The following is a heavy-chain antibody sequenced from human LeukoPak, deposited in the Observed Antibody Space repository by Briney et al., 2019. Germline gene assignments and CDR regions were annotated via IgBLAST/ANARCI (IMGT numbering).Heavy chain of an antibody. CDR1: GGSISSYY. CDR3: ARGVYIAAAQYAY. V-gene: IGHV4-59*01. CDR2: IYYSGTT. Sequence: SETLSLTCTISGGSISSYYWSWIRQPPGKGLEWIGYIYYSGTTNYNPSLKSRVTISVDTSKNQFSLKLSSVTAADTAVYYCARGVYIAAAQYAYWGQGTLVTVSS. D-gene: IGHD6-13*01. J-gene: IGHJ4*02.